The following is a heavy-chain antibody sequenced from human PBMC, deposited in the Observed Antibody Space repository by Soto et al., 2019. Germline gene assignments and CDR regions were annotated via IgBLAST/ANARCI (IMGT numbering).Heavy chain of an antibody. J-gene: IGHJ4*02. V-gene: IGHV1-69*13. Sequence: SVKVSCKASGGTFSSYAISWVRQAPGQGLEWMGGIIPIFGTANYAQKFQGRVTITADESTSTAYMELSSLRSEDTAVYYCARDLVAGTGPFDYWGQGTLVTVSS. CDR3: ARDLVAGTGPFDY. CDR2: IIPIFGTA. CDR1: GGTFSSYA. D-gene: IGHD6-19*01.